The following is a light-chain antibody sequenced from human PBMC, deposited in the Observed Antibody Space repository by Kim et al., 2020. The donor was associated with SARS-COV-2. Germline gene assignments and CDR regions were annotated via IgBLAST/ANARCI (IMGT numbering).Light chain of an antibody. V-gene: IGLV2-8*01. J-gene: IGLJ1*01. CDR2: EVS. Sequence: QSALTQPPSASGSPGQSVTISCTGTSSDVGRDSSVSWHQQHPGKAPKLMIYEVSKRPSGVPDRFSGSKSGNTASLTVSGLQAEDEADYYCSSFAGNSNFVFGTGTKVTVL. CDR1: SSDVGRDSS. CDR3: SSFAGNSNFV.